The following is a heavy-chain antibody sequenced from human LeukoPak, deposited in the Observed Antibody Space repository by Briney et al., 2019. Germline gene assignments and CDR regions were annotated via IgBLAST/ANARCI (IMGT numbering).Heavy chain of an antibody. CDR3: ARVGSSSWSDRNWFDP. D-gene: IGHD6-13*01. J-gene: IGHJ5*02. V-gene: IGHV4-34*01. CDR2: INHSGST. Sequence: PSETLSLTCTVYGVSFTGYYWSWIRQPPGKGLEWIGEINHSGSTNYNPSLKSRVTISVDTSKNQFSLKLNSVTAADTAVYYCARVGSSSWSDRNWFDPWGQGTLVTVSS. CDR1: GVSFTGYY.